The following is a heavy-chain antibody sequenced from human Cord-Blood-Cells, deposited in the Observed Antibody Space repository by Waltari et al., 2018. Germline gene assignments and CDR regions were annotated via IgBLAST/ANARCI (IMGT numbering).Heavy chain of an antibody. Sequence: QVQLVQSGAEVKKPGPSVKVPCEVSGYTLPASSMHCVRQAPGKGLEWMGGFDPEDGETIYAQKFQGRVTMTEDTSTDTAYMELSSLRSEDTAVYYCATGERYYYYGMDVWGQGTTVTVSS. CDR3: ATGERYYYYGMDV. D-gene: IGHD1-1*01. V-gene: IGHV1-24*01. J-gene: IGHJ6*02. CDR1: GYTLPASS. CDR2: FDPEDGET.